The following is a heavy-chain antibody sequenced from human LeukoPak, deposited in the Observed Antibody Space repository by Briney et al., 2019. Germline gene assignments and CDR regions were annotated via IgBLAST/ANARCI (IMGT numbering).Heavy chain of an antibody. J-gene: IGHJ5*02. CDR2: IYSGGST. CDR3: ARVVRFLEWLSTNNWFDP. CDR1: GVILGTYA. Sequence: PGGSLRLSCAASGVILGTYAMSWVRQAPGKGLEWVSVIYSGGSTYYADSVKGRFTISRDNSKNTLYLQMNSLRAEDTAVYYCARVVRFLEWLSTNNWFDPWGQGTLVTVSS. V-gene: IGHV3-53*01. D-gene: IGHD3-3*01.